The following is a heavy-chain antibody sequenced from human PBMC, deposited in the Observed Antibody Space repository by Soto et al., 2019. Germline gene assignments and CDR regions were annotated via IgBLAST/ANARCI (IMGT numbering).Heavy chain of an antibody. CDR3: AREGDVPYYYYGMDI. D-gene: IGHD2-21*02. Sequence: QGQLVQSGGEVKKPGASVKVSCKASGYTFSSYGISWVRQAPGQGLEWMGWISGYNGKTNDAQKVQDRVTMTTDTSTSTVYMELRSLRSDDTAVYYCAREGDVPYYYYGMDIWGQGTTVTVSS. V-gene: IGHV1-18*01. CDR2: ISGYNGKT. CDR1: GYTFSSYG. J-gene: IGHJ6*02.